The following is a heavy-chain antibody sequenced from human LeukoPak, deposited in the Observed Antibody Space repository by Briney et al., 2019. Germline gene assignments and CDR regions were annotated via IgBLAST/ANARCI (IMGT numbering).Heavy chain of an antibody. CDR3: ARGHIAVALTLVYYYYGMDV. CDR2: INHSGST. D-gene: IGHD6-19*01. V-gene: IGHV4-34*01. Sequence: SETLSLTCAVYGVSFSGYYWSWIRQPPGKGLEWIGEINHSGSTNYNPSLKSRVTISVDTSKNQFSLKLSSVTAADTAVYYCARGHIAVALTLVYYYYGMDVWGQGTTVTVSS. CDR1: GVSFSGYY. J-gene: IGHJ6*02.